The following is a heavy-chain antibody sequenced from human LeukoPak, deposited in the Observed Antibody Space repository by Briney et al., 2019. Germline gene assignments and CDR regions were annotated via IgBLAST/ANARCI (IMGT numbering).Heavy chain of an antibody. CDR2: IYYSGTT. Sequence: SETLSLTCTVSGDSISHYYWSWIRQSPGKGLEWIGYIYYSGTTNYNPSLKSRVTVSVDTSRNQFSLQLRSVTAADTAVYYCAREDPQTTVPEGMDVWGQGTTVIVS. J-gene: IGHJ6*02. D-gene: IGHD4-17*01. V-gene: IGHV4-59*01. CDR3: AREDPQTTVPEGMDV. CDR1: GDSISHYY.